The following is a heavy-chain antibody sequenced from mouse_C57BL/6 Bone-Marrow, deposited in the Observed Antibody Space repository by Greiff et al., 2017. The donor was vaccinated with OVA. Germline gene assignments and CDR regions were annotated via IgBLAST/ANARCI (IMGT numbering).Heavy chain of an antibody. Sequence: VNLVESGAELVKPGASVKMSCKASGYTFTTYPIEWMKQNHGKSLEWIGNFHPYNDDTKYNEKFKGKATLTVEKSSSTVYLELSRLTSDDSAVYYCARNPTIYGYDSYYFDYWGQGTTLTVSS. J-gene: IGHJ2*01. V-gene: IGHV1-47*01. CDR3: ARNPTIYGYDSYYFDY. D-gene: IGHD2-2*01. CDR1: GYTFTTYP. CDR2: FHPYNDDT.